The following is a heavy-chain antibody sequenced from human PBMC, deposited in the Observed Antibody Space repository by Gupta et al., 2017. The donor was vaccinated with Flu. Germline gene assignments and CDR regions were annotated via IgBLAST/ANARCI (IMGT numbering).Heavy chain of an antibody. Sequence: QVQLVQSGAEVNQPGASVKVSCKASGYTFTGYYMHWVRPAPGQGLEWLGGINPKSGGTNYARKCHSWGTITSDTSIRTADRKLGKLRSEDAVVLDIEIKFLSTATRCSWNGLAPGRQGTIVTVCS. D-gene: IGHD2/OR15-2a*01. J-gene: IGHJ5*02. CDR2: INPKSGGT. CDR1: GYTFTGYY. CDR3: EIKFLSTATRCSWNGLAP. V-gene: IGHV1-2*04.